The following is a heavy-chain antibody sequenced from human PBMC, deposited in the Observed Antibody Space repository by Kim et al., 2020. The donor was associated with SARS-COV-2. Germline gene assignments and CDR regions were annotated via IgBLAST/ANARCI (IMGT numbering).Heavy chain of an antibody. CDR1: GGTFSSYA. J-gene: IGHJ6*02. V-gene: IGHV1-69*13. CDR2: IIPIFGTT. D-gene: IGHD3-10*01. CDR3: ASFESLWFGLDV. Sequence: SVKVSCKASGGTFSSYAISWVRQAPGQGLEWMGGIIPIFGTTNYAQKFQGRVTITADESTSTAYMELSSLRSEDTAVYYCASFESLWFGLDVWGQGTTVTVSS.